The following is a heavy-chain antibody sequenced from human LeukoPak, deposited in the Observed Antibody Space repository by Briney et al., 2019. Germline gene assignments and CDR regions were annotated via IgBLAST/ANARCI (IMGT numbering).Heavy chain of an antibody. CDR1: GYTLTELS. Sequence: ASEKVSCKVSGYTLTELSMHWVRQAPGNGLEGTGGFDPEDGETIYAQKFQGRVTMTEDTSTDTAYMALSSLRSEDTAVHYCATDSRYCSRTSCYRNWFDPWGQGTLVTVSS. CDR2: FDPEDGET. V-gene: IGHV1-24*01. CDR3: ATDSRYCSRTSCYRNWFDP. J-gene: IGHJ5*02. D-gene: IGHD2-2*02.